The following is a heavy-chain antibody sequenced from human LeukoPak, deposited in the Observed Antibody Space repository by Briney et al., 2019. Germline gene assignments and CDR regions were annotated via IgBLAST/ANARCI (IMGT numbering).Heavy chain of an antibody. D-gene: IGHD2-15*01. V-gene: IGHV3-23*01. J-gene: IGHJ4*02. CDR1: GFNFSPYA. CDR2: IGGSDSST. Sequence: GGSLRLSCAASGFNFSPYAMSWVRQAPGRGLEWVSSIGGSDSSTYYTDSVKGRFTISRDNSKSTLYLQMNSLRAGDAALYYCAKCRGGSCYSSSDYWGQGTLVTVSP. CDR3: AKCRGGSCYSSSDY.